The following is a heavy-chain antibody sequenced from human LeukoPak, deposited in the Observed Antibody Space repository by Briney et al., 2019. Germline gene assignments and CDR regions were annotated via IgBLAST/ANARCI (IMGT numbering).Heavy chain of an antibody. Sequence: GGSLRLSXAASGFTFSSYWMSWVRQAPGRGLEWVANIKQDGSEKYYVDSVKGRFTISRDNAKNSLYLQMNSLRAEDSAVYYCARDSPIVATTFDYWGQGTLVTVSS. CDR2: IKQDGSEK. CDR3: ARDSPIVATTFDY. D-gene: IGHD5-12*01. CDR1: GFTFSSYW. J-gene: IGHJ4*02. V-gene: IGHV3-7*01.